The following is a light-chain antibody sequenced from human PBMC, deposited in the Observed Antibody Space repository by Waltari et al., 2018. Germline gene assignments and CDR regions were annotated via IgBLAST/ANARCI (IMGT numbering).Light chain of an antibody. CDR2: GAS. Sequence: IVMTQSPATLSVSPGERATLSCRASQSISTNLAWFQEKPGQAPRLLIYGASTRATGVPARFSGSGSGTYFTLVISSLHSEDFAVYYCQQYDKWLRYSFGQGTKLEIK. J-gene: IGKJ2*01. V-gene: IGKV3-15*01. CDR3: QQYDKWLRYS. CDR1: QSISTN.